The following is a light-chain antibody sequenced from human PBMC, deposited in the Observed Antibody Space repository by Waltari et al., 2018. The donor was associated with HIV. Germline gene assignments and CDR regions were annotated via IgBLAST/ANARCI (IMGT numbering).Light chain of an antibody. CDR1: QDIINY. CDR2: DAS. Sequence: DIQMTQSPSSLSASVGDRVTITCQASQDIINYLNWYQQKPGKAPKLLIYDASNLETGVPSRFSGSGSGTDFTFTISSLQPEDIATYYCQQYDNRPLYTFGQGTKLEIK. V-gene: IGKV1-33*01. J-gene: IGKJ2*01. CDR3: QQYDNRPLYT.